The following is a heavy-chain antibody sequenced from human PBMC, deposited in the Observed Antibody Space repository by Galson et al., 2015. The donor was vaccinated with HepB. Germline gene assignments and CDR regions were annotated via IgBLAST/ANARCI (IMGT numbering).Heavy chain of an antibody. J-gene: IGHJ6*02. V-gene: IGHV3-74*03. CDR3: AGLGGTFGVDV. CDR1: GFTFSLYW. D-gene: IGHD1-26*01. Sequence: SLRLSCAASGFTFSLYWIHWVRQTPGKGLVWASAANSEGNIVKYADSVKGRFTISRDKAKNTVYLQMDSLRAEDTAVYYCAGLGGTFGVDVWGQGTTVTVSS. CDR2: ANSEGNIV.